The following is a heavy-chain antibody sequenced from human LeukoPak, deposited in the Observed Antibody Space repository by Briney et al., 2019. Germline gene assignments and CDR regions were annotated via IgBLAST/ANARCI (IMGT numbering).Heavy chain of an antibody. Sequence: GGSLRLSCAASGFTFNTYTMNWVRQAPGKGLEWVSSISSSSSYIYYADSVKGRFTISRDNAKNSLYLQMNSLRAEDTAVYYCAREGHASRGYYYGYWGQGTLVTVSS. CDR1: GFTFNTYT. CDR3: AREGHASRGYYYGY. D-gene: IGHD3-22*01. V-gene: IGHV3-21*04. J-gene: IGHJ4*02. CDR2: ISSSSSYI.